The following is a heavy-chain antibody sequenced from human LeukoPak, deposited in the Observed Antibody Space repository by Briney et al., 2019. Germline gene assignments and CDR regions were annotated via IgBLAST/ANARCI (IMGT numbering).Heavy chain of an antibody. Sequence: PGGSLRLSCAASGFTFSSYWMSWVRQARGRGLEWVGNIKHDGSEKHYVDSLKGRFTITRDTAKNSLYLQMNGLRAEDTAVYYCARHNDGALDYWGQGTLVTVSS. CDR3: ARHNDGALDY. CDR2: IKHDGSEK. V-gene: IGHV3-7*01. D-gene: IGHD1-1*01. J-gene: IGHJ4*02. CDR1: GFTFSSYW.